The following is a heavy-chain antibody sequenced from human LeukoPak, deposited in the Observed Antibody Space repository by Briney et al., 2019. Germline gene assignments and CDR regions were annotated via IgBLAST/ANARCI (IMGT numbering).Heavy chain of an antibody. CDR3: AREVVAAAGTVDY. J-gene: IGHJ4*02. V-gene: IGHV4-39*06. CDR1: GGSISSSSYY. CDR2: IFYSGST. D-gene: IGHD6-13*01. Sequence: SETLSLTCTVSGGSISSSSYYWGWIRQPPGKGLEWIGNIFYSGSTYYSPSLKSRVTISLDTSKNQFPLILSSVTTADTAVYYCAREVVAAAGTVDYWGQGTLVTVSS.